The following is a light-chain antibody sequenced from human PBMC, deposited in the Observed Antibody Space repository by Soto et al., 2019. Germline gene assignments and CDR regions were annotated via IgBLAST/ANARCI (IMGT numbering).Light chain of an antibody. J-gene: IGKJ1*01. CDR2: AAS. V-gene: IGKV3-15*01. Sequence: EIVLTQSPGTLSLSPGERATLSCRASQSVSSSYLVWHQQKPGQAPRLLIYAASTRATGIPDRFRGSGSGTEFTLTISSLQSDDFGIYYCQHNNNWPLTFGRGTKVDIK. CDR1: QSVSSSY. CDR3: QHNNNWPLT.